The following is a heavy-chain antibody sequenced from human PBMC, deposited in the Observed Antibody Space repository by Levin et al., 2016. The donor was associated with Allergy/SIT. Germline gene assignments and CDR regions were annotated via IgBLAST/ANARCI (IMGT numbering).Heavy chain of an antibody. J-gene: IGHJ6*02. D-gene: IGHD1-26*01. CDR2: ISGSGGST. CDR1: GFTFSSYA. V-gene: IGHV3-23*01. CDR3: AKTHRRDSEYYGMDV. Sequence: GGSLRLSCAASGFTFSSYAMSWVRQAPGKGLEWVSAISGSGGSTYYADSVKGRFTISRDNSKNTLYLQMNSLRAEDTAVYYCAKTHRRDSEYYGMDVWGQGTTVTVSS.